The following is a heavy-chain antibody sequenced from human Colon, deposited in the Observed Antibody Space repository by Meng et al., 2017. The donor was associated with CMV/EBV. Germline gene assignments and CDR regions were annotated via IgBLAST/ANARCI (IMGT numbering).Heavy chain of an antibody. J-gene: IGHJ4*02. D-gene: IGHD2-15*01. CDR1: GFTFSTYA. V-gene: IGHV3-23*01. Sequence: GESLKISCAASGFTFSTYAMSWVRQAPGKGLEWVSGISGSGGGYSTYYADSVKGRFTISRDNSKNTLFLQMNSLRADDTAVYYCGKPFCSGGSCGWGAGTLVTVSS. CDR3: GKPFCSGGSCG. CDR2: ISGSGGGYST.